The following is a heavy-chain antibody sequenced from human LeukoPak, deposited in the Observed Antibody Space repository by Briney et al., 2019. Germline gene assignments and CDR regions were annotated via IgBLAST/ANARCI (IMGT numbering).Heavy chain of an antibody. J-gene: IGHJ1*01. Sequence: ASVKVSCKASGYTFTSYYMHWVRQAPGQGLEWMGIINPSGGSTSYAQKFQGRVTMTRDTSTSTVYMELSSLRSEDTAVYYCARGSTMIVVALNAEYFQHWGQGTLVTVSS. CDR1: GYTFTSYY. CDR3: ARGSTMIVVALNAEYFQH. V-gene: IGHV1-46*01. CDR2: INPSGGST. D-gene: IGHD3-22*01.